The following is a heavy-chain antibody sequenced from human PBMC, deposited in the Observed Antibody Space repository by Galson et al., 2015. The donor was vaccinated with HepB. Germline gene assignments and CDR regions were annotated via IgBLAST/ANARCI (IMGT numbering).Heavy chain of an antibody. CDR2: INAGNGNT. D-gene: IGHD4-11*01. CDR1: GYTFTSYA. V-gene: IGHV1-3*01. CDR3: ARAPSRWSSSNSLGY. Sequence: SVKVSCKASGYTFTSYAMHWVRQAPGQRLEWMGWINAGNGNTKYSQKFQGRVTITRDTSASTAYMELSSLRSEDTAVYYCARAPSRWSSSNSLGYWGQGTLVTVSS. J-gene: IGHJ4*02.